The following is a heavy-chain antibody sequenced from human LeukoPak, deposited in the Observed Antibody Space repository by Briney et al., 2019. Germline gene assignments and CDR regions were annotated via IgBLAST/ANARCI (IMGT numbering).Heavy chain of an antibody. CDR3: ARAPIYGSGRILDY. Sequence: GGSLRLSCAAAGFTFSSYSMNWVRQAPGKGLEWVSSISSSSSYIYYADSVKGRFTISRDNAKNSLYLQMNSLRAEDTAVYYCARAPIYGSGRILDYWGQGTLVTVSS. J-gene: IGHJ4*02. D-gene: IGHD3-10*01. V-gene: IGHV3-21*01. CDR2: ISSSSSYI. CDR1: GFTFSSYS.